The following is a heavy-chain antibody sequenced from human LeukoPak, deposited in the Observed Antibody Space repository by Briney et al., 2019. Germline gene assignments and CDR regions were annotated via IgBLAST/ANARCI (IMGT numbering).Heavy chain of an antibody. V-gene: IGHV1-46*03. CDR1: GYTFTSYY. D-gene: IGHD3-3*01. J-gene: IGHJ4*02. CDR2: INPSGGST. CDR3: ARGTNYDFWSGYWGSSTIDY. Sequence: ASVKVSCKASGYTFTSYYMHWVRQAPGQGLEWMGVINPSGGSTTYAQKFQGRVTVTRDTSTSTVYMELSSLRSEDTAVYYCARGTNYDFWSGYWGSSTIDYWGQGTLVTVSS.